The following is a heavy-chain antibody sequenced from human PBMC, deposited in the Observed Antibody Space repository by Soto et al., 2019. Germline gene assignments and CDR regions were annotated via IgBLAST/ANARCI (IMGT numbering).Heavy chain of an antibody. CDR3: AKDGIAWH. Sequence: VQLVESGGGVVQPGGSLRLSCTASGFTFGDSTMHWVRHAPGKGLEWVSLITWDGINIEYADSVRGRFTISRDNSKNSLYLQMNGLRHEDTAFYYCAKDGIAWHWGQGTLGTVSS. V-gene: IGHV3-43*01. J-gene: IGHJ4*02. D-gene: IGHD2-15*01. CDR2: ITWDGINI. CDR1: GFTFGDST.